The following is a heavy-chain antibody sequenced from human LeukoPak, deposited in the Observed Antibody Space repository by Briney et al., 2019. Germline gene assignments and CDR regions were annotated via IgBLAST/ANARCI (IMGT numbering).Heavy chain of an antibody. CDR3: AVGYDFWSGYYFGAFDI. J-gene: IGHJ3*02. V-gene: IGHV3-48*04. CDR1: GFTFSSYA. Sequence: GGSLRLSCAVSGFTFSSYAMNWLRQAPGKGLEWVSYISSSGSTIYYADSVKGRFTISRDNAKNSLYLQMNSLRAEDTAVYYCAVGYDFWSGYYFGAFDIWGQGTMVTVSS. CDR2: ISSSGSTI. D-gene: IGHD3-3*01.